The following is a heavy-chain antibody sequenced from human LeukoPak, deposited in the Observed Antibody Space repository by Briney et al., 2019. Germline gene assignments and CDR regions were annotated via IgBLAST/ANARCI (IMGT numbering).Heavy chain of an antibody. D-gene: IGHD1-14*01. CDR1: GFTFSTYW. V-gene: IGHV3-74*01. CDR2: INHDGSST. Sequence: GGSLRRSCAASGFTFSTYWMHWVRRAPGKGLVWVSRINHDGSSTTYADSVRGRFTISRDNSKNTLFLQMNSLRAEDTAVYYCAKSGQFDSWGQGTLVTVSS. J-gene: IGHJ4*02. CDR3: AKSGQFDS.